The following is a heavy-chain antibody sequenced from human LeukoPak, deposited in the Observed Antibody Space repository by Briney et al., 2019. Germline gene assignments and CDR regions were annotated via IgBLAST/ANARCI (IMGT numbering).Heavy chain of an antibody. V-gene: IGHV1-69*04. D-gene: IGHD1-7*01. J-gene: IGHJ3*02. CDR3: ARDPAGTTGSQAFDI. CDR2: IIPILGIA. CDR1: GGTFSSYA. Sequence: SVKVSCKASGGTFSSYAISWVRQAPGQGLEWMGRIIPILGIANYAQRFQGRVTITADKSTSTAYMELSSLRSEDTAVYYCARDPAGTTGSQAFDIWGQGTMVTVSS.